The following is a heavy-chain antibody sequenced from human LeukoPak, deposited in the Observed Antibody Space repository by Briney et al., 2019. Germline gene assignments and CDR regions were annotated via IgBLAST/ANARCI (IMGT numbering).Heavy chain of an antibody. J-gene: IGHJ4*02. CDR1: GFTFSSYG. D-gene: IGHD6-6*01. V-gene: IGHV3-30*02. Sequence: GGSLRLSCAASGFTFSSYGMHWVRQAPGKGLEWVAFIRYDGSNKYYADSVKGRFTISRDNSKNTLYLQMNSLRAEDTAVYYCAKDLKSSSSVDYWGQGTLVTVSS. CDR2: IRYDGSNK. CDR3: AKDLKSSSSVDY.